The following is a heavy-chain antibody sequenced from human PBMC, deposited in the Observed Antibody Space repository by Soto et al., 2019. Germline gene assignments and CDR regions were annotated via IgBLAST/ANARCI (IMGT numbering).Heavy chain of an antibody. CDR1: GYTFTGYY. CDR2: INPNSGGT. Sequence: ASVKVSCKASGYTFTGYYMHWVRQAPGQGLEWMGWINPNSGGTNYAQKFQGWVTMTRDTSISTAYMELSRLRSDDTAVYYCARDIGARCPLGSYYYYYMDVWGKGTTVTVSS. J-gene: IGHJ6*03. V-gene: IGHV1-2*04. D-gene: IGHD7-27*01. CDR3: ARDIGARCPLGSYYYYYMDV.